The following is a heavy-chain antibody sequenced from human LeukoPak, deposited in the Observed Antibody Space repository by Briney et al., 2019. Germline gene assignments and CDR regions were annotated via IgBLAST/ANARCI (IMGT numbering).Heavy chain of an antibody. CDR1: GGSFSGYY. J-gene: IGHJ5*02. D-gene: IGHD3-16*02. V-gene: IGHV4-34*01. CDR2: INHSGST. CDR3: ARHTVIGPFDP. Sequence: PSETLSLTCAVYGGSFSGYYWSWIRQPPGKGLEWIGEINHSGSTNYNPSLKSRVTISVDTSKNQFSLKLSSVTAADTAVYYCARHTVIGPFDPWGQGTLVTVSS.